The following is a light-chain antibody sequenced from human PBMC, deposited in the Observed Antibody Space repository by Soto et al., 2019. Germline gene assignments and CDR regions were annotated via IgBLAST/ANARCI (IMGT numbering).Light chain of an antibody. Sequence: DIQMPQSPSSLSAFVDDTVTITCRAGQTFNNYLNWYQHKPGKVPKLLIYAASALQSGVPSRFVGTSSGTDFTLTIINLQPEDSGIYYCQQSYSSLQTFGQGTKLEI. J-gene: IGKJ2*01. CDR3: QQSYSSLQT. V-gene: IGKV1-39*01. CDR1: QTFNNY. CDR2: AAS.